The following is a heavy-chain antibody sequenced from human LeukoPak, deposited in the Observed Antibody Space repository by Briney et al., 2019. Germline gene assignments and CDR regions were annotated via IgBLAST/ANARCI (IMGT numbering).Heavy chain of an antibody. J-gene: IGHJ1*01. CDR2: LRDDGGRP. D-gene: IGHD3-10*01. Sequence: GGSLRLSCAASGFPFSSYAMSWVRQAPGEGLDWVSCLRDDGGRPDYADSVKGRFTISRDNSKNTLYLQINSLRVGDTAVYYCTKEPSGCGLSYTQYFQQWGQGTLVTVSS. CDR3: TKEPSGCGLSYTQYFQQ. V-gene: IGHV3-23*01. CDR1: GFPFSSYA.